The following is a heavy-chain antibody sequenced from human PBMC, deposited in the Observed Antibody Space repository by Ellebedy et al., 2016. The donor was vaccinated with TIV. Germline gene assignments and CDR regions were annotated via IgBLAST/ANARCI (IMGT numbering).Heavy chain of an antibody. CDR1: GYTFTNNW. Sequence: ASVKVSXXASGYTFTNNWIAWVRQMPGKGLEWMGIIYPGGSDTRYGASFQGHVIISSDKSISTAYLQWSSLRASDTAIYYCARLRDALADELDYWGQGTLVTVSS. CDR3: ARLRDALADELDY. D-gene: IGHD6-19*01. J-gene: IGHJ4*02. CDR2: IYPGGSDT. V-gene: IGHV5-51*01.